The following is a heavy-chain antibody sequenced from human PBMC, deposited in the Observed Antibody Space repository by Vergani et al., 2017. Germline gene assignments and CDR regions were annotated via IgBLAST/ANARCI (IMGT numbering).Heavy chain of an antibody. D-gene: IGHD5-18*01. Sequence: EVQLVESGGGLVQPGRSLRLSCAASGFTFDDYAMHWVRQAPGKGLEWVSGISWNSGSIGYADSVKGRFTISRDNAKNSLYLQMNSLRAEDTALYYCARDRVDRGGYSYGHHFDYWGQGTLVTVSS. CDR1: GFTFDDYA. CDR3: ARDRVDRGGYSYGHHFDY. J-gene: IGHJ4*02. CDR2: ISWNSGSI. V-gene: IGHV3-9*01.